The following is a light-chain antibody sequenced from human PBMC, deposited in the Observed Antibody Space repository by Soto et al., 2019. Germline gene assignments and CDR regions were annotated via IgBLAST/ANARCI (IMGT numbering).Light chain of an antibody. CDR3: SFYTFGSTLIVV. CDR1: SSDVGGYNY. Sequence: QSALTQPASVSGSPGQSITISCTGTSSDVGGYNYVSWYQQHPGKAPKLMIYGVTNRPSGVSNRFSGSKSGNTTSLTISGLAAEDEADYYCSFYTFGSTLIVVFGGGTKLTVL. V-gene: IGLV2-14*01. CDR2: GVT. J-gene: IGLJ2*01.